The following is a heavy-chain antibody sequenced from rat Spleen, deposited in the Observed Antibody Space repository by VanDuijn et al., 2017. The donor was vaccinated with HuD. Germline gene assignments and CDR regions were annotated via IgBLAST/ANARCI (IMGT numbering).Heavy chain of an antibody. CDR2: LSYDGTTT. V-gene: IGHV5-29*01. J-gene: IGHJ2*01. D-gene: IGHD1-9*01. CDR1: GFTFSNYG. CDR3: ARRHYGYTDYFDY. Sequence: EVQLVESGGGLVQPGRSLKLSCAASGFTFSNYGMAWVRQAPTKGLEWVATLSYDGTTTYYRDSVKGRFSISRDIAKSTLYLQMDSLRSEDTATDYCARRHYGYTDYFDYWGQGVMVTVSS.